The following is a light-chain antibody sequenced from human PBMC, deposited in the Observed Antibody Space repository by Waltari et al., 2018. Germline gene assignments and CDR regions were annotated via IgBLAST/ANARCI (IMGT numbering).Light chain of an antibody. J-gene: IGKJ1*01. CDR3: QQYYSYPRT. V-gene: IGKV1-8*01. CDR1: QGISSY. CDR2: AAS. Sequence: AIRMTQSPSSLSASTGDSVTITCRASQGISSYLAWYQQKPGKAPKLLLYAASTLQSGVPSRFSGSGSGTDFTLTISCLQSEDFATYYCQQYYSYPRTVGQGTKVEIK.